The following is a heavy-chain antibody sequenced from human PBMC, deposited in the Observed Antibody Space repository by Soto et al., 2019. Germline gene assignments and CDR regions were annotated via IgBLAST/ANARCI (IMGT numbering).Heavy chain of an antibody. D-gene: IGHD4-4*01. CDR2: IYYNGST. J-gene: IGHJ4*02. V-gene: IGHV4-59*01. CDR1: GGSISSYF. CDR3: ARENAYSAGLFDY. Sequence: SETLSLTCTVSGGSISSYFWSWVRQPPGKGLEWIGNIYYNGSTNYSPSLKSRVTISLDTSKNQFSLHLSSVTPADTAVYYCARENAYSAGLFDYWGQGTLVTVSS.